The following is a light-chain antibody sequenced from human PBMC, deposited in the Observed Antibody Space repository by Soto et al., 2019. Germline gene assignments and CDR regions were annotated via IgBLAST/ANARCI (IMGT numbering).Light chain of an antibody. CDR3: QPYNNWTLT. CDR2: DTY. J-gene: IGKJ4*01. V-gene: IGKV3-15*01. CDR1: QGIGDT. Sequence: DILMTPSPATLSVSAGDGDTLSCRASQGIGDTLAWYQHQPGQTPRLLIYDTYTRATGVPTRFSGSGSGAEFTLTINSLQAEDFAVYDCQPYNNWTLTVGGGTKVDIK.